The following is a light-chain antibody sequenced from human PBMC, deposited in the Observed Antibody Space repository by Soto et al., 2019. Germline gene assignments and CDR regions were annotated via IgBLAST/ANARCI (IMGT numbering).Light chain of an antibody. CDR2: EVS. CDR1: RRAVGVYNY. CDR3: NSYTTSSSWV. Sequence: QSALTQPASVSGSPGQSITISCTGPRRAVGVYNYVSWYQHHPGKAPKLMIYEVSNRPSGVSNRFSGSKSGNTASLTISGLQAEDEADYYCNSYTTSSSWVFGGGTKLTVL. J-gene: IGLJ3*02. V-gene: IGLV2-14*01.